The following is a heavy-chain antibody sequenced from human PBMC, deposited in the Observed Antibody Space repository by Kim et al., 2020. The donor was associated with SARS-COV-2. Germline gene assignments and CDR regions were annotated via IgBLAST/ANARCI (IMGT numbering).Heavy chain of an antibody. J-gene: IGHJ5*02. CDR2: IYYSGST. V-gene: IGHV4-39*01. Sequence: SETLSLTCTVSGGSISSSSYYWGWIRQPPGKGLEWIGSIYYSGSTYYNPSLKSRVTISVDTSKNQFSLKLSSVTAADTAVYYCARWGTRDGWFDPWGQGT. D-gene: IGHD1-1*01. CDR3: ARWGTRDGWFDP. CDR1: GGSISSSSYY.